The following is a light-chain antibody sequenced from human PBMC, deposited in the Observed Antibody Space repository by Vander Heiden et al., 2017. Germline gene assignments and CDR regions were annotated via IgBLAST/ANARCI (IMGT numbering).Light chain of an antibody. CDR3: SSYTSSSPSDVV. CDR2: EVS. J-gene: IGLJ2*01. CDR1: RSDVGGYNY. V-gene: IGLV2-14*01. Sequence: QSALTQPASVSGSPGQSITISCTGTRSDVGGYNYVSWYQQHPGKAPKLMIYEVSNRPSGVSNRFSGSKSGNTASLTISGLQAEDEADYYCSSYTSSSPSDVVFGGGTKLTVL.